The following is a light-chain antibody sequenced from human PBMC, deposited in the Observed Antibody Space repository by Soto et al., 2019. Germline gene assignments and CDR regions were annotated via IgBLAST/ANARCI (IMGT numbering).Light chain of an antibody. V-gene: IGKV3-20*01. J-gene: IGKJ2*01. Sequence: EIVLTQSPGTLSLSPGERATLSCRASQSVSSSYLAWYQQKPGQAPRLLIYGASSRATGIPDRFSGSGSGTEFPLTISRLEPEDFALYYCQQYGSSPYTFGQGTKLEIK. CDR3: QQYGSSPYT. CDR2: GAS. CDR1: QSVSSSY.